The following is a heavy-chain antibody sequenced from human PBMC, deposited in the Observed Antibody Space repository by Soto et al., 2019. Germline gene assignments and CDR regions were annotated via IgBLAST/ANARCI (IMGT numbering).Heavy chain of an antibody. Sequence: EVQLLESGGGLVQPGGSLRLSCAASGFTFSSYAMSWVRQAPGKGLEWVSVISGSGDSTYYADSVKGRFTISRDNSKNKLYLQLNSLRAEDTAVYSFARRTSGWYLDYWGQGTLVTVSS. CDR2: ISGSGDST. J-gene: IGHJ4*02. V-gene: IGHV3-23*01. D-gene: IGHD6-19*01. CDR3: ARRTSGWYLDY. CDR1: GFTFSSYA.